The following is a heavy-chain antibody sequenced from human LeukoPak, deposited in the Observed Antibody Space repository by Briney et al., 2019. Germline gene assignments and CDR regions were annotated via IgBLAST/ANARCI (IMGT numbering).Heavy chain of an antibody. Sequence: ASVTVSCKASGYTFTVYYMHWVRQAPGQGLEWMGWINPNRGGTNYAQKFQGRVTMTRDTSISTAYMELSRLRSDDTAVYYCASYSSGRKNYFDYWGQGTLVTVSS. V-gene: IGHV1-2*02. CDR2: INPNRGGT. CDR1: GYTFTVYY. CDR3: ASYSSGRKNYFDY. J-gene: IGHJ4*02. D-gene: IGHD6-19*01.